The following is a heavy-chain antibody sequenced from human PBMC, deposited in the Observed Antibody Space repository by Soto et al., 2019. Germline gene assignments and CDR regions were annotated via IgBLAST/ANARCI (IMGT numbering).Heavy chain of an antibody. V-gene: IGHV3-30*04. D-gene: IGHD2-21*01. Sequence: VQLVESGGGVVQPGRSLRLSCAASGFPFRDYAMHWVRQAPGKGLEWVAMCSFEGREVYYADCVKGRFTVSRDNSKNPLYLQMTSLKPDATAVYSCARAMEYCGSECYSPLDYWGLGTQVTVSP. J-gene: IGHJ4*02. CDR3: ARAMEYCGSECYSPLDY. CDR2: CSFEGREV. CDR1: GFPFRDYA.